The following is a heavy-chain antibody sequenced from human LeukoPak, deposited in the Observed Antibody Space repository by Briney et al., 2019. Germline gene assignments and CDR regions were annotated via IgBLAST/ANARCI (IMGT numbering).Heavy chain of an antibody. J-gene: IGHJ4*02. Sequence: GESLKISCAASGFTFSTSWMSWVRQAPGKGLEWVANIKGDGSEKQYVDSVMGRFTVSRDNAKNSLYLQMNILRGDDTAVYYCAKYSGAYAIEYWGQGTLVTVSS. V-gene: IGHV3-7*02. CDR2: IKGDGSEK. CDR3: AKYSGAYAIEY. D-gene: IGHD4-17*01. CDR1: GFTFSTSW.